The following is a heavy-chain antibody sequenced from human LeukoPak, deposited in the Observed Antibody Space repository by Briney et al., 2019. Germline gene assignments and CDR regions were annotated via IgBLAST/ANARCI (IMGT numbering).Heavy chain of an antibody. D-gene: IGHD3-10*01. V-gene: IGHV3-33*06. CDR3: AKDHSVLWFGEFSYFDY. J-gene: IGHJ4*02. CDR2: IWYDGSNK. CDR1: GFTFSSYG. Sequence: GGSLRLSCAASGFTFSSYGMHWVRQAPGKGLEGVAVIWYDGSNKYYADSVKGRFTISRDNSKNTLYLQMNSLRAEDTAVYYCAKDHSVLWFGEFSYFDYWGQGTLVTVSS.